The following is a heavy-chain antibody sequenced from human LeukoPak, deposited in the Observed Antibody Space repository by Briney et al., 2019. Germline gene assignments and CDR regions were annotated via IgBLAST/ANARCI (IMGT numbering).Heavy chain of an antibody. CDR3: TRELEY. Sequence: PGGSLRLSCGASGYTFIDYTMNWVRQAPGKGPEWISYISSGGSVMHYADSVKGRFTISRDNVENSLYLQMNSLRVEDTAVYYCTRELEYWGQGGLVTVSS. CDR1: GYTFIDYT. V-gene: IGHV3-48*01. J-gene: IGHJ4*02. CDR2: ISSGGSVM.